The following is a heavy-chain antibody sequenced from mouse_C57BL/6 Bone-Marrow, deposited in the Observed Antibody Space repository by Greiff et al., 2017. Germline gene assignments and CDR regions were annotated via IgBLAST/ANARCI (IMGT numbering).Heavy chain of an antibody. V-gene: IGHV1-81*01. CDR3: ARAITTVPSWFAY. CDR1: GYTFTSYG. J-gene: IGHJ3*01. D-gene: IGHD1-1*01. Sequence: QVQLVESGAELARPGASVKLSCKASGYTFTSYGISWVKQRTGQGLEWIGEIYPRSGNTYYNEKFKGKATLTADKSSSTAYMELRSLTSEDSAVYFCARAITTVPSWFAYWGQGTLVTVSA. CDR2: IYPRSGNT.